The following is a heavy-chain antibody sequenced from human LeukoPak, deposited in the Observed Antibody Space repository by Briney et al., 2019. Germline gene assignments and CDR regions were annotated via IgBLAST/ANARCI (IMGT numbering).Heavy chain of an antibody. V-gene: IGHV4-30-4*01. Sequence: SETLSLTRTVSGGSISGGDYYWSRIRQTPGKGLEWIGYIYYSGIPYYNPSLRSRVTISRDTSKNQFSLRLSSVTAADTAVYYCARDADLGSEVWGPGTLVTVSS. J-gene: IGHJ4*02. CDR1: GGSISGGDYY. CDR2: IYYSGIP. D-gene: IGHD3-10*01. CDR3: ARDADLGSEV.